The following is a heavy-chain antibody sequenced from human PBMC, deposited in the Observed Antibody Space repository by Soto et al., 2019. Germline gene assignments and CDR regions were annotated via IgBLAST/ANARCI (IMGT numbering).Heavy chain of an antibody. CDR1: RVTFNNYS. J-gene: IGHJ3*02. Sequence: GGGLRLYFSTSRVTFNNYSMSWFRQDPGKGLEWGSGISMSGSRTYYVDSVMGRFTISRDNSKNTLSLQMNSLRAEDTALYWGAKDPNGDYVGGFKMCGQATKVTVSS. CDR3: AKDPNGDYVGGFKM. CDR2: ISMSGSRT. V-gene: IGHV3-23*01. D-gene: IGHD4-17*01.